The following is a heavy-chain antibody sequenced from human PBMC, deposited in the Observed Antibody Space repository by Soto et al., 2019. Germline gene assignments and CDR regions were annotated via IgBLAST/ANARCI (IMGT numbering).Heavy chain of an antibody. J-gene: IGHJ4*02. CDR3: ESRDPGTSVDY. CDR2: IYRTGST. CDR1: GGSFTSNNW. D-gene: IGHD1-7*01. Sequence: SETLSLTCAVSGGSFTSNNWWTWVRQPPGQGLEWIGEIYRTGSTNYNPSLKSRVTISLDKSENQFSLKVTSLTAADTAVYYCESRDPGTSVDYWGQGTLVPVSS. V-gene: IGHV4-4*02.